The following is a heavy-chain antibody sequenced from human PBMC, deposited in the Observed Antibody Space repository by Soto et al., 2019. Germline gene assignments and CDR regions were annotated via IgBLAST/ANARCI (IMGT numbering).Heavy chain of an antibody. D-gene: IGHD1-26*01. V-gene: IGHV3-21*01. CDR2: ISSSSGYI. CDR3: ARDREGVGAGLF. CDR1: GFIFSSYI. J-gene: IGHJ3*01. Sequence: EVQLVESGGGLVNPGGSLRLPCAASGFIFSSYIMNWVRQAPGKGLEWVSSISSSSGYIYYADSVKGRFTISRDNAKNSLYLQMNSLRAEDTAVYYCARDREGVGAGLFWGQGTIVTVSS.